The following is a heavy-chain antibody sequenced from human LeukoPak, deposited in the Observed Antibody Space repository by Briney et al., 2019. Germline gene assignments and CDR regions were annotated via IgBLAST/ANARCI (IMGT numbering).Heavy chain of an antibody. CDR3: ARGTRFITVAGTSLSFDP. Sequence: GGSLKLSCAASGFSFSSFFMHWVRQAPGKGLEYVSGISANGGRTYYANSVKGRFTISRDNSKNTLYLHLGSLRPEDMAVYYCARGTRFITVAGTSLSFDPWGQGILVIVSS. CDR2: ISANGGRT. J-gene: IGHJ5*02. D-gene: IGHD6-19*01. CDR1: GFSFSSFF. V-gene: IGHV3-64*01.